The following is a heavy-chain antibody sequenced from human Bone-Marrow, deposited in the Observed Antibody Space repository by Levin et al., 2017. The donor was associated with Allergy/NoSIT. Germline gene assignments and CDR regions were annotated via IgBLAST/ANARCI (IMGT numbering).Heavy chain of an antibody. CDR3: ARAPARPLVFGLGVTTGKNYFDY. V-gene: IGHV4-34*01. D-gene: IGHD4-11*01. CDR1: GRSFSGNY. J-gene: IGHJ4*02. CDR2: INHGGST. Sequence: KPSETLSLTCAVYGRSFSGNYWSWIRQPPGKGLEWIGEINHGGSTNYNASPKSRLTILIDTSKKQFSLKLSYVTAADTAVYYCARAPARPLVFGLGVTTGKNYFDYWGQGTLVTVSS.